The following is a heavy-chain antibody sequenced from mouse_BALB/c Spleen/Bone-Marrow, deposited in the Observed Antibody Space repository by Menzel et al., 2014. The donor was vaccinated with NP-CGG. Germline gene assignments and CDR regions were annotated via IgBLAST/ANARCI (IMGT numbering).Heavy chain of an antibody. CDR1: ELSLTGHG. V-gene: IGHV2-6-7*01. J-gene: IGHJ4*01. CDR2: IWGDGST. Sequence: AYLTASGPGLVARSQNLSITCTVSELSLTGHGVNWVRQPAGKGLEWLGMIWGDGSTDYNSAHKSRLSISKDNSKSRVFLKMNSLQTEDTARYYCARQFGHYAKDHQSQATPLTVSS. D-gene: IGHD3-1*01. CDR3: ARQFGHYAKDH.